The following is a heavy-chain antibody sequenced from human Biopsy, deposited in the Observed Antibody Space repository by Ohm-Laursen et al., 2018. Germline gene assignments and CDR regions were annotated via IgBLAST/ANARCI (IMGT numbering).Heavy chain of an antibody. V-gene: IGHV4-34*01. CDR3: VRGVDYYDPYHYYALDV. J-gene: IGHJ6*02. Sequence: SDTLSLTCAVYGESFNGYYWSWIRQTPGKGLEWIGEINHSGRTTYNPSLKSRVTISVDTSKNQFSLKVRFVTAADTAVYYCVRGVDYYDPYHYYALDVWGQGTTVTVSS. CDR2: INHSGRT. D-gene: IGHD3-22*01. CDR1: GESFNGYY.